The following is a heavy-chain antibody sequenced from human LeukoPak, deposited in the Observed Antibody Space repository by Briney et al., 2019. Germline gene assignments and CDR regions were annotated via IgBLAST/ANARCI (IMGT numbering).Heavy chain of an antibody. CDR3: ARDTGDYNAFDI. CDR2: ISSSSSTI. V-gene: IGHV3-48*01. Sequence: GGSLRLSCAASGFTFSSYSLNWVRQAPGKGLEWVSYISSSSSTIYYADSVKGRFTISRDNAKNSLYLQMNSLRAEDTAVYYCARDTGDYNAFDIWGQGTTVTVSS. J-gene: IGHJ3*02. D-gene: IGHD4-17*01. CDR1: GFTFSSYS.